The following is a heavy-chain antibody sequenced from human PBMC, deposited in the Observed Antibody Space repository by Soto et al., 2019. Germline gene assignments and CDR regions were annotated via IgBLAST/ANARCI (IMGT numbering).Heavy chain of an antibody. Sequence: EVQLVESGGGLVQPGGSLRLSCAASGFTFSGSWMHWVRQAPGKGLVWVSRISSDGSSTTYADSVKGRFTISRDNAKNLLYLQMNSLGAEDTAVYYCATAGTGTFTYWGQGNLATVSS. CDR1: GFTFSGSW. V-gene: IGHV3-74*03. CDR3: ATAGTGTFTY. D-gene: IGHD1-1*01. CDR2: ISSDGSST. J-gene: IGHJ4*02.